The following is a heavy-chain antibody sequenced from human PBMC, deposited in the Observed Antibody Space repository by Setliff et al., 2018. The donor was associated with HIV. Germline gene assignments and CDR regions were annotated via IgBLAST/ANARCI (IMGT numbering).Heavy chain of an antibody. CDR3: ARHFAEKLVDTEVGCFDY. Sequence: ETLSLTCTVSGVSISTSTSYWGWIRQPPGKGLEWIGSVDHSGQTFYNPSLKSRLTMSVDTSKNDFSLILTSVTAADTAVYYCARHFAEKLVDTEVGCFDYWGQGTLVTVSS. V-gene: IGHV4-39*01. CDR1: GVSISTSTSY. D-gene: IGHD6-6*01. CDR2: VDHSGQT. J-gene: IGHJ4*02.